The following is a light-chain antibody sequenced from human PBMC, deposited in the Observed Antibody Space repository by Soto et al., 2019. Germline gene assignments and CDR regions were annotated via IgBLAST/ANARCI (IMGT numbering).Light chain of an antibody. CDR3: GTWDSSLIAL. CDR1: XXNIGSND. Sequence: QSVLTQPPSVSAXPXXXXXXXXXXXXXNIGSNDVSWYQQPPGKAPKLLIYENSQRPSGIPDRFSGSKSGTSATLGITGXXTGDEADYYCGTWDSSLIALFGTGTKVT. V-gene: IGLV1-51*02. CDR2: ENS. J-gene: IGLJ1*01.